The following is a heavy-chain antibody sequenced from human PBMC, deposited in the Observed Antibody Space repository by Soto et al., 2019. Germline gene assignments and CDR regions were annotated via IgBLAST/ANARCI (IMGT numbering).Heavy chain of an antibody. CDR1: GDSFTTDW. D-gene: IGHD6-13*01. J-gene: IGHJ5*02. V-gene: IGHV5-51*01. CDR2: IYPGDSRT. Sequence: GESLKISCKTSGDSFTTDWIGWVRQMPGKGLEWMGVIYPGDSRTRYSPPFQGQVTISADKSISTAYLQWSSLKASDTAMYYCTRDASRDSSARGWFDPWGPGTLVTVSS. CDR3: TRDASRDSSARGWFDP.